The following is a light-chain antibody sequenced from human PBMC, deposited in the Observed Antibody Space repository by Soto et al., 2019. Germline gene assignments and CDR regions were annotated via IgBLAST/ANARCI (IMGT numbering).Light chain of an antibody. Sequence: EIVLTQSPGTLSLSPGERATLSCRASQSVSNNYLAWYQQKPGQAPRLLIYDASNRATGIPDRFSGSGSGTDFTLTISNLEPEDSAVYYCQQRSIWPLTFGGGTKVDIK. CDR3: QQRSIWPLT. CDR2: DAS. CDR1: QSVSNNY. J-gene: IGKJ4*01. V-gene: IGKV3D-20*02.